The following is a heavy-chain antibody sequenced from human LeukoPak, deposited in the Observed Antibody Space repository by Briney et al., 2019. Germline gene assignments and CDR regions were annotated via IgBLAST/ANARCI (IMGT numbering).Heavy chain of an antibody. Sequence: PSETLSLTCTVSGGSISSSSYYWGWIRQPPGKGLEWIGSIYYSGSTYYNPSLKSRVTISVDTSKNQFSLQLSSVTAADTAVYYCARLAAGIAFDIWGQGQWSPSLQ. CDR2: IYYSGST. CDR1: GGSISSSSYY. V-gene: IGHV4-39*01. J-gene: IGHJ3*02. CDR3: ARLAAGIAFDI. D-gene: IGHD6-13*01.